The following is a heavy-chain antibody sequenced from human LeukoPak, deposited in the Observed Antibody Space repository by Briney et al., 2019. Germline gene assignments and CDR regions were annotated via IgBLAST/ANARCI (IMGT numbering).Heavy chain of an antibody. CDR3: ATEGLQSYGMDV. Sequence: SETLSLTCTVSGGSISISSYYWGWIRQPPGKGLEWIGSIYYSGSTYYNPSLKSRVTISVDTSKNQFSLKLSSVTAADTAVYYCATEGLQSYGMDVWGQGTTVTVSS. D-gene: IGHD4-11*01. CDR1: GGSISISSYY. CDR2: IYYSGST. V-gene: IGHV4-39*01. J-gene: IGHJ6*02.